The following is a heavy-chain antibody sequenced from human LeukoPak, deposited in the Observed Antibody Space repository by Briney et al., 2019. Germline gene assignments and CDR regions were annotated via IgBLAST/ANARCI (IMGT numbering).Heavy chain of an antibody. J-gene: IGHJ3*02. V-gene: IGHV3-7*04. CDR1: GFTFSSYW. D-gene: IGHD3-10*01. CDR2: IKQDGSEK. Sequence: GGSLRLSCAASGFTFSSYWMSWVRQAPGKGLEWVANIKQDGSEKYYVDSVKGRFTISRDNAKNSLYLQMNSLRAEDTAVYYCARGLWSTFDAFDIWGQGTMVTVSS. CDR3: ARGLWSTFDAFDI.